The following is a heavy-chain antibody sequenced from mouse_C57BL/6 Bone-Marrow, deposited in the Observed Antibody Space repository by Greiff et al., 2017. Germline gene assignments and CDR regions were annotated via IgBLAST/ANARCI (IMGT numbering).Heavy chain of an antibody. CDR1: GYTFTSYW. D-gene: IGHD3-2*02. J-gene: IGHJ2*01. V-gene: IGHV1-5*01. Sequence: VQLKESGTVLARPGASVKMSCKTSGYTFTSYWMHWVKQRPGQGLEWIGAIYPGNSDTSYNQKFKGKAKLTAVPSASTAYMELSSLTNEDSAVYYCTRRGWLRLSYFDYWGQGTTLTVSS. CDR2: IYPGNSDT. CDR3: TRRGWLRLSYFDY.